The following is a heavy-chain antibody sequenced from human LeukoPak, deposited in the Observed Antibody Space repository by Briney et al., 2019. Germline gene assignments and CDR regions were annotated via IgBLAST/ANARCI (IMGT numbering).Heavy chain of an antibody. CDR1: GLTFSSYG. Sequence: GRSLRLSCAASGLTFSSYGTHSVRPAPGKGVGWVAVISYVGSNKYYADSVRGRFTISRDNSKNTLYLQMNSLRAEDTAVYYCASGIAVAAHGVYWGQGTLVTVSS. V-gene: IGHV3-30*03. D-gene: IGHD6-19*01. CDR3: ASGIAVAAHGVY. CDR2: ISYVGSNK. J-gene: IGHJ4*02.